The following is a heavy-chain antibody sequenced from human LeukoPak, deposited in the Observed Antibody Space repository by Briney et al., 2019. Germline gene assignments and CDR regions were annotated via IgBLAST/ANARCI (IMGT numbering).Heavy chain of an antibody. CDR1: GFTFSSYS. D-gene: IGHD3-10*01. CDR2: ISSSSRYI. J-gene: IGHJ6*03. V-gene: IGHV3-21*01. CDR3: ARDGITMVRGVILYYYYMDV. Sequence: GGSLRLSCAASGFTFSSYSMNWVRQAPGKGLEWVSSISSSSRYIHYADSVKGRFTISRDNAKNSLYLQMNSLRAEDTAVYYCARDGITMVRGVILYYYYMDVWGKGTTVTVSS.